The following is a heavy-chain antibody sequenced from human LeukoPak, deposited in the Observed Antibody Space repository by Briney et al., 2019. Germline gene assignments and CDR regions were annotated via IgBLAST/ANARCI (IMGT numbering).Heavy chain of an antibody. V-gene: IGHV4-59*01. CDR2: IYYSGST. CDR1: GGSISSYY. D-gene: IGHD4-17*01. J-gene: IGHJ4*02. Sequence: SSETLSLTCTGSGGSISSYYWSWIRQPPGKGLEWIGYIYYSGSTNYNPSLKSRVTISVDTSKNQFSLKLSSVTAADTAVYYCARGDAADYAVDYWGQGTLVTVSS. CDR3: ARGDAADYAVDY.